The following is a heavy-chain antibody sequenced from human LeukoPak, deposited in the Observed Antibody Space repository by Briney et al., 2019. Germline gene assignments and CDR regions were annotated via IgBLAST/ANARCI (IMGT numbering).Heavy chain of an antibody. J-gene: IGHJ5*02. CDR3: AVDTSKAKFGP. Sequence: GASVKVSCKASGYSFTGYYMHWVRQAPGQGLEWMGWINPNSGGTNYAQKFQGRVTMTRDTSITTAYMELSRLGSDDTAVYYCAVDTSKAKFGPWGQGTLVTVSS. CDR2: INPNSGGT. D-gene: IGHD5-18*01. V-gene: IGHV1-2*02. CDR1: GYSFTGYY.